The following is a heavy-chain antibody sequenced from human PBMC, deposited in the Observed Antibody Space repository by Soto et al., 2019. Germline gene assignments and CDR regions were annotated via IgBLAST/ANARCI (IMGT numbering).Heavy chain of an antibody. V-gene: IGHV4-39*01. CDR2: IYYSGST. Sequence: QLQLQESGPGLVKPSETLSLTCTVSGGSISSSSYYWGWIRQPPGKGLEWIGSIYYSGSTYYNPSLKSRVTISVDTAKNQFSLRLSSVTAADTAVYYCLVWAGDASFYYYYGMDVWGQGTTVTVSS. CDR3: LVWAGDASFYYYYGMDV. J-gene: IGHJ6*02. D-gene: IGHD4-17*01. CDR1: GGSISSSSYY.